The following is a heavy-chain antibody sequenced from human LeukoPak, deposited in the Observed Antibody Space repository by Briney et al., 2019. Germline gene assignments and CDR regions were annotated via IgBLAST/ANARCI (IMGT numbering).Heavy chain of an antibody. Sequence: PGGSLRLSCAASGFTFSDYYMSWIRQAPGKGLEWVSYISSSASTIYYADSVKGRFTISRDNANDSLYLQMNSLRSEDTAVYYCASRDVGYCTNGVCFGGNYYYMDVWGKGTTVTVSS. V-gene: IGHV3-11*01. D-gene: IGHD2-8*01. CDR1: GFTFSDYY. J-gene: IGHJ6*03. CDR3: ASRDVGYCTNGVCFGGNYYYMDV. CDR2: ISSSASTI.